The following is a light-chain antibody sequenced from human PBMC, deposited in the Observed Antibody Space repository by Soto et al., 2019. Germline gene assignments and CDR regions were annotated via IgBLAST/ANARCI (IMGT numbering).Light chain of an antibody. V-gene: IGLV2-14*01. J-gene: IGLJ2*01. CDR1: SSDVGSYNF. CDR2: EVS. CDR3: SSYATSRDVL. Sequence: QSALTQPASVSGSPVQSITISCTGTSSDVGSYNFVSWYQQHPGKAPKLMIYEVSDRPSGVSNRFSGSKSGNTASLTISGLQAEDEADYYCSSYATSRDVLFGGGTKLTVL.